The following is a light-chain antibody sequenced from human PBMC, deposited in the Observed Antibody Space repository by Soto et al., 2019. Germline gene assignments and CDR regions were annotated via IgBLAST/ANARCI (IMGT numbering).Light chain of an antibody. CDR2: GNN. Sequence: QSVLTQPPLVSGAPGQRVTISCTGSSSNIGAGHDVHWYQQLPGTAPKLLIYGNNNRPSGVADRFSGSKSGTSASLAITGLQAEDEADYYCQSFDSSLSGVVFGGGTKLTVL. V-gene: IGLV1-40*01. J-gene: IGLJ2*01. CDR3: QSFDSSLSGVV. CDR1: SSNIGAGHD.